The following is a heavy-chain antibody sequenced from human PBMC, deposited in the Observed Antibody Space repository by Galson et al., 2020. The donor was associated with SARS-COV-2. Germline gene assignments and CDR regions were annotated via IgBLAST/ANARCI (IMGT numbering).Heavy chain of an antibody. J-gene: IGHJ3*02. Sequence: ASVKVSCKASGYTFTSYYMHWVRQAPGQGLEWMGIINPSGGSTSYAQKFQGRVTMTRDTSKSTVYMELSSLRSEDTAVYYCARDGITGTDKAIWGQGTMVTVSS. V-gene: IGHV1-46*01. D-gene: IGHD1-20*01. CDR3: ARDGITGTDKAI. CDR2: INPSGGST. CDR1: GYTFTSYY.